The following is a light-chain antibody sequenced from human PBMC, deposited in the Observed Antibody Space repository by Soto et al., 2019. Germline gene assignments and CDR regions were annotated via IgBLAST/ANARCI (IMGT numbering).Light chain of an antibody. CDR1: GGDFGSSTY. CDR3: SSYTTTNSWV. CDR2: EVN. J-gene: IGLJ3*02. Sequence: QSALNQPASVSGSPGQSLIISCTGTGGDFGSSTYVSWYQQHSDKAPKVVIYEVNKRPSGVSSRFSGAKSGSTASLTISGLQGDDEATYFCSSYTTTNSWVFGGGTKLTVL. V-gene: IGLV2-14*01.